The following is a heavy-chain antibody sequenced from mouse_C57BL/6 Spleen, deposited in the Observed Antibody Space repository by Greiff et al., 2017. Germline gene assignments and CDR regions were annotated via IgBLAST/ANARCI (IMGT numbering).Heavy chain of an antibody. CDR1: GFTFGDYG. D-gene: IGHD2-2*01. V-gene: IGHV5-17*01. CDR2: ISSGSSTI. Sequence: EVQVVESGGGLVKPGGSLKLSCAASGFTFGDYGMHWVRQAPEKGLEWVAYISSGSSTIYYADTVKGRFTISRANAKNTLFLQMTSLRSEDTAMYYCARQDGYDGVYYAMDYWGQGTSVTVSS. J-gene: IGHJ4*01. CDR3: ARQDGYDGVYYAMDY.